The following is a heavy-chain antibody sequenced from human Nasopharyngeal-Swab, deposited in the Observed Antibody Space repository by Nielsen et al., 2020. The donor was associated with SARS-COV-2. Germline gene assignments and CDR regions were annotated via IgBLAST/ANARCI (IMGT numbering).Heavy chain of an antibody. CDR3: ATDGSDGPSY. CDR1: GFTFSTYA. Sequence: GESLKISCAASGFTFSTYAMHWVRQAPGKGLEWVTFIWYDGSNKEYADAVKGRFTISRDNSKNSLYLQMNSLRAEDTALYYCATDGSDGPSYWGQGTLVTVSS. D-gene: IGHD2-8*01. CDR2: IWYDGSNK. V-gene: IGHV3-30*02. J-gene: IGHJ4*02.